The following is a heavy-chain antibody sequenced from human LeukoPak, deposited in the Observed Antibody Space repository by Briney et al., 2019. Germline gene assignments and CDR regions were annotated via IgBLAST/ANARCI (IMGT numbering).Heavy chain of an antibody. CDR3: AIGGVGLAYCSGGSCSYFDY. J-gene: IGHJ4*02. D-gene: IGHD2-15*01. CDR1: GYTLTELS. V-gene: IGHV1-24*01. CDR2: FDPEDGET. Sequence: ASVKVSCKVSGYTLTELSMHWVRQAPGQGLEWMGTFDPEDGETIYAQKFQGRVTMTDDTSTDTAYMELSSLISEDTAVYYCAIGGVGLAYCSGGSCSYFDYWGQGTMVTVSS.